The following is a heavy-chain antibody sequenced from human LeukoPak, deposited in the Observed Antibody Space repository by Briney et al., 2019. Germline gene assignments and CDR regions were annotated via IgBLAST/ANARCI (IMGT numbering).Heavy chain of an antibody. V-gene: IGHV4-4*07. CDR1: GGSITDYY. CDR3: TRGLRCSSHGCYADY. CDR2: IYSTGGT. J-gene: IGHJ4*02. Sequence: SETLSLTCTVSGGSITDYYWSWIRQPAGEGLEWIGRIYSTGGTHYTPSFKNRVIMSVDTSRNQFSLKLTSVTAADTAVYYCTRGLRCSSHGCYADYWGQGTLVTVSS. D-gene: IGHD2-2*01.